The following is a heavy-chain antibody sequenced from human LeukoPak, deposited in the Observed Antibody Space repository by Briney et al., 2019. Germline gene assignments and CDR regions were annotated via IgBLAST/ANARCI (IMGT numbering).Heavy chain of an antibody. CDR1: GFTFSSHA. CDR3: AGKEGYSTSSSDY. D-gene: IGHD6-6*01. J-gene: IGHJ4*02. CDR2: ISGNGGST. Sequence: GGSLRLSCEAAGFTFSSHAMSWVRQAPGKGLEWVSGISGNGGSTYYADSVKGRFTISRDNSKNTMYMQMNSLRGEDTAIYYCAGKEGYSTSSSDYWGQGTLVTVSS. V-gene: IGHV3-23*01.